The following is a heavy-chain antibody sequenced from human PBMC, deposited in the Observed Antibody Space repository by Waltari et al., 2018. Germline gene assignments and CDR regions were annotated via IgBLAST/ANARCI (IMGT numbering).Heavy chain of an antibody. J-gene: IGHJ4*02. V-gene: IGHV3-21*01. Sequence: VQPVESGAGLVTPGGSLSISCAASGFTFSRDSRNWVRQAPGKGLEWVSSISSSSSYIYYADSVKGRFTISRDNAKNSLYLQMNSLRAEDTAVYYCARDALGPDYWGQGTLVTVSS. CDR2: ISSSSSYI. CDR1: GFTFSRDS. CDR3: ARDALGPDY.